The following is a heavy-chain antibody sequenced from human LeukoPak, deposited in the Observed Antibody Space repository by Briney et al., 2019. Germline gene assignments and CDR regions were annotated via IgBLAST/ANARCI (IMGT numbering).Heavy chain of an antibody. J-gene: IGHJ3*02. V-gene: IGHV3-21*01. D-gene: IGHD1-26*01. CDR2: IYSDNT. CDR3: ATERSYYESPEGSVGAFDI. CDR1: GFTFSGSS. Sequence: PGGSLRLSCAASGFTFSGSSIHWVRQPSGKGLEWVSFIYSDNTHYSDSVKGRFTISRDSAKNSLYLQMNSLRAEDTAVYYCATERSYYESPEGSVGAFDIWGPGTMVTVSS.